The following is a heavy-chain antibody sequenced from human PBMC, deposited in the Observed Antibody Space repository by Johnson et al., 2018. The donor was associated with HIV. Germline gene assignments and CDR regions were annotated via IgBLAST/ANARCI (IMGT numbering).Heavy chain of an antibody. CDR2: ISYDGSNK. CDR1: GFTFSSYA. V-gene: IGHV3-30*04. J-gene: IGHJ3*02. CDR3: ATRDPTHRPGVFDI. Sequence: QMQLVESGGGVVQPGRSLRLSCAASGFTFSSYAMHWVRQAPGKGLEWVAVISYDGSNKYYADSVKGRFTISRDNSKNTLYLQMNSLRAEDTAVYYCATRDPTHRPGVFDIWGQGTMVTISS. D-gene: IGHD1-14*01.